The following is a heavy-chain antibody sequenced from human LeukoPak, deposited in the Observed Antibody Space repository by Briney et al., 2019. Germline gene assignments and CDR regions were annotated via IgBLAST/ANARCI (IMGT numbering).Heavy chain of an antibody. CDR3: ARYRYGSSFAFDI. J-gene: IGHJ3*02. CDR1: GFTVSTNY. Sequence: PGGSLRLSCGASGFTVSTNYMSWVRQAPGKGLEWVSIIYSGGSTYYADSVKGRFTISRDNSKNTLYLQMNSLRAEDTAVYYCARYRYGSSFAFDIWGQGTMVTVSS. D-gene: IGHD6-6*01. V-gene: IGHV3-66*01. CDR2: IYSGGST.